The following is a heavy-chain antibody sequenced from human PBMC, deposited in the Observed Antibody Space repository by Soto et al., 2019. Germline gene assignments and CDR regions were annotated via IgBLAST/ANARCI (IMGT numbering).Heavy chain of an antibody. J-gene: IGHJ4*02. V-gene: IGHV1-2*02. CDR3: VRVSGRLDLDF. Sequence: QVQLEQSGAEVKKPGASVKVSCKASGYTLNDYYLHWVRQAPGQGLAWMGWVNPSSGATKFAPRFQGRVSMTWDKPITTAYMELNSLRSDDTAVYHCVRVSGRLDLDFWGQGTLVTVSS. CDR2: VNPSSGAT. CDR1: GYTLNDYY.